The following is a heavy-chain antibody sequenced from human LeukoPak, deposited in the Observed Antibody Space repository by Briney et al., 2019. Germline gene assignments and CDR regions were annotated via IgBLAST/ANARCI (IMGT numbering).Heavy chain of an antibody. CDR3: ARDRGNYYDSSEGWFDP. D-gene: IGHD3-22*01. CDR1: GESFSGYY. V-gene: IGHV4-34*01. Sequence: SETLSLTCAVYGESFSGYYWSWIRQPPGKGLQWIGEINHSGSTNYNPSLKSRVTISVDTSKNQFSLKLSSVTAADTAVYYCARDRGNYYDSSEGWFDPWGQGTLVTVSS. J-gene: IGHJ5*02. CDR2: INHSGST.